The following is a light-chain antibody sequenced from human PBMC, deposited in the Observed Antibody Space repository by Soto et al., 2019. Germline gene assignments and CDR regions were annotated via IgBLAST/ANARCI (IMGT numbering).Light chain of an antibody. CDR2: ANI. CDR3: QSYDSSLVI. V-gene: IGLV1-40*01. J-gene: IGLJ2*01. Sequence: SVLTQPLSVSGAPGQMDTIYCTGSRSNIGAGYNVHLYQQLPGIAPKLLIFANINRPSGVPDRFSGSKSGTSAFLAITGLRAEDEADYYCQSYDSSLVIFGGVTKLPVL. CDR1: RSNIGAGYN.